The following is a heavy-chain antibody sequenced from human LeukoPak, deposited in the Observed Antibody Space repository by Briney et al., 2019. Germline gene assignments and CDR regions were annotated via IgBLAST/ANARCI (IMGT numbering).Heavy chain of an antibody. Sequence: SDALSLTCTVSGGSVSSGTYYWSWIRQPPGEGLEWIGYIYYSGFTHYTPSLKSRVTKSVDTSKHQFSLKLSSVTAADTAVYYCARVEWFGELSPFDIWGQGTMVTVSS. CDR3: ARVEWFGELSPFDI. J-gene: IGHJ3*02. V-gene: IGHV4-61*01. CDR2: IYYSGFT. CDR1: GGSVSSGTYY. D-gene: IGHD3-10*01.